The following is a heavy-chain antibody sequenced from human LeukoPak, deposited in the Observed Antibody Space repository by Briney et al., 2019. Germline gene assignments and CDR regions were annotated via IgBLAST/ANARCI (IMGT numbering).Heavy chain of an antibody. D-gene: IGHD4-23*01. CDR2: IWYDGSAK. J-gene: IGHJ4*02. Sequence: GRSLRLSCAASGFTFSSYDMHWVRQAPGKGLEWVALIWYDGSAKYYADSVKGRFTISRDNSKNTLYLQIDSLRAEDTAVYYCARDRSYSSNSLTYWGQGALVTVSS. CDR3: ARDRSYSSNSLTY. CDR1: GFTFSSYD. V-gene: IGHV3-33*01.